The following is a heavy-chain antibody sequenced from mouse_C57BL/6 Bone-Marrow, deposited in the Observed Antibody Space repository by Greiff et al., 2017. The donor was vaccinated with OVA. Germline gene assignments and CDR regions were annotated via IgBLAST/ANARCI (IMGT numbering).Heavy chain of an antibody. CDR3: ARGRWLLPWYFDV. CDR2: IDPNSGGT. V-gene: IGHV1-72*01. CDR1: GYTFSSSW. J-gene: IGHJ1*03. D-gene: IGHD2-3*01. Sequence: VPLQQPGAELVKTGASVKLSCKASGYTFSSSWMHWGKQRPGRGLEWIGRIDPNSGGTKYNEKFKSKATLTVDKTSSTAYMQLSSLTSEDSAVYYCARGRWLLPWYFDVWGTGTTVTVSS.